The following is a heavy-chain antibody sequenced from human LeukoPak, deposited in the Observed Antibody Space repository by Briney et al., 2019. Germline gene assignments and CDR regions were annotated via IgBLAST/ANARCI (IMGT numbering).Heavy chain of an antibody. J-gene: IGHJ4*02. Sequence: SETLSLTCAVYGGSFSGYYWSWIRQPPGKGLEWIGEINHSGSTNYNPSLKSRVTISVDTSKNQFSLKLSSVTAADTAVYYCARSGGYSYGNFDYWAREPWSPSPQ. CDR1: GGSFSGYY. D-gene: IGHD5-18*01. CDR3: ARSGGYSYGNFDY. CDR2: INHSGST. V-gene: IGHV4-34*01.